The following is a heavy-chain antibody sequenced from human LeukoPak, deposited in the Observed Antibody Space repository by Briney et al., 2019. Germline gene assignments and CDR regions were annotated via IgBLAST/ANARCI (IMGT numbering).Heavy chain of an antibody. D-gene: IGHD5-18*01. CDR1: RGTFSSHE. V-gene: IGHV3-48*03. CDR3: ARSAPSGYTYGRGYYFDY. J-gene: IGHJ4*02. CDR2: ISRGGNTI. Sequence: GGSLRLSCAAPRGTFSSHEMNWVRQAPGKGLECVSYISRGGNTIYYADSVKGRFTISRDNAKNSLYLQMNSLRAEDTAVYYCARSAPSGYTYGRGYYFDYWGQGTLVTVSS.